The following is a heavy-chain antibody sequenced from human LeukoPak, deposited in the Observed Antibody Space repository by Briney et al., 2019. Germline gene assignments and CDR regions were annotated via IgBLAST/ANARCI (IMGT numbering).Heavy chain of an antibody. CDR1: GFTFSSYG. J-gene: IGHJ4*02. CDR3: AKHPYCSSTSCYFDY. CDR2: IRYDGSNK. D-gene: IGHD2-2*01. V-gene: IGHV3-30*02. Sequence: GGSLRLSCAASGFTFSSYGMHWVRQAPGKGLEWVAFIRYDGSNKYYADSVKGRFTISRDNSKNTLYLQMNSLRAEDTAVYYCAKHPYCSSTSCYFDYWGQGPLVTVSS.